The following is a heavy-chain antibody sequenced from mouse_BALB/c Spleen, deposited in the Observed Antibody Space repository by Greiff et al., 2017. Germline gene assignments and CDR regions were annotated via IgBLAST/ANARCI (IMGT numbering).Heavy chain of an antibody. CDR2: IYPSDSYT. J-gene: IGHJ4*01. D-gene: IGHD4-1*01. CDR3: TRENWYYAMDY. V-gene: IGHV1-69*02. Sequence: QVQLQQPGAELVRPGASVKLSCKASGYTFTSYWINCVKQRPGQGLEWIGNIYPSDSYTNYNQKFKDKATLTVDKSSSTAYMQLSSPTSEDSAVYYCTRENWYYAMDYWGQGTSVTVSS. CDR1: GYTFTSYW.